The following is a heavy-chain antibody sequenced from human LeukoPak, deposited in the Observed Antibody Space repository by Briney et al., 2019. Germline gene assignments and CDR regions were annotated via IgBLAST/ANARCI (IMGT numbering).Heavy chain of an antibody. CDR1: GFFVSDNY. V-gene: IGHV3-23*01. CDR3: ARVAVAGPFDY. Sequence: PGGSLTLSCAASGFFVSDNYMAWVRQAPEKGLEWVSAISGSGGSTYYADSVKGRFTISRDNSKNTLYLQMNSLRAEDTAVYYCARVAVAGPFDYWGQGTLVTVSS. D-gene: IGHD6-19*01. CDR2: ISGSGGST. J-gene: IGHJ4*02.